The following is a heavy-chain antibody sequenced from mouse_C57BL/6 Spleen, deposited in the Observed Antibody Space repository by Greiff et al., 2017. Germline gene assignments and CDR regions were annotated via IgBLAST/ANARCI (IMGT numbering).Heavy chain of an antibody. CDR1: GYSFTDYN. V-gene: IGHV1-39*01. CDR2: INPNYGTT. CDR3: ERRRDGYYYYAMDY. J-gene: IGHJ4*01. D-gene: IGHD2-3*01. Sequence: VQLQQSGPELVKPGASVKISCKASGYSFTDYNMNWVKQSNGKSLEWIGVINPNYGTTSYNQKFKGKATLTVDQSSSTAYMQLNSLTSEDSAVYYYERRRDGYYYYAMDYWGQGTSVTVSS.